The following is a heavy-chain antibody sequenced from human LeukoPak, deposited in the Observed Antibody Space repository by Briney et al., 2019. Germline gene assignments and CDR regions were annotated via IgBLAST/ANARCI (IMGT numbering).Heavy chain of an antibody. D-gene: IGHD3-9*01. V-gene: IGHV1-46*01. CDR1: GYTLTSYY. CDR2: INPSGGSTT. J-gene: IGHJ4*02. Sequence: GASVKVSCKASGYTLTSYYMHWVRQAPGHGPEWMGVINPSGGSTTSYAQKIQGRVTMTRDTSMSTVTMELSSLRSEDTAVYYCARGTLRYFDFWGQGTLVTVSS. CDR3: ARGTLRYFDF.